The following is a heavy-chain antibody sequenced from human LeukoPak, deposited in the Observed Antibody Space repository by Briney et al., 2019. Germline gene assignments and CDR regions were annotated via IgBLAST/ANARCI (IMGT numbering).Heavy chain of an antibody. CDR1: GFTFSSYA. J-gene: IGHJ4*02. D-gene: IGHD2-2*01. CDR3: VAHCSSTSCKEN. Sequence: PGGSLRLSCSASGFTFSSYAMHWVRQAPGKGLEYVSAISSNGGSTYYADSVKGRFTISRDNSKNTLYLQMSSLRAEGTAVYYCVAHCSSTSCKENWGQGTLVTVSS. CDR2: ISSNGGST. V-gene: IGHV3-64D*06.